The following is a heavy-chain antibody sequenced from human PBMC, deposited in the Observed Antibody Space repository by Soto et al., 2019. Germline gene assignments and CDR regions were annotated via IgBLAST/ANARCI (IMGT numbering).Heavy chain of an antibody. D-gene: IGHD1-26*01. J-gene: IGHJ4*02. CDR2: ISAYNGNT. V-gene: IGHV1-18*01. CDR1: GYTFTSYG. Sequence: QVQLVQSGAEVKKPGASVKVSCKASGYTFTSYGISWVRQAPGQGLEWLGWISAYNGNTNYARNLQGRVTVTADTSKTTDYMELRSLRSDDTAVYYCASGRGLVIVGGTIPDYWGQGTLVTVSS. CDR3: ASGRGLVIVGGTIPDY.